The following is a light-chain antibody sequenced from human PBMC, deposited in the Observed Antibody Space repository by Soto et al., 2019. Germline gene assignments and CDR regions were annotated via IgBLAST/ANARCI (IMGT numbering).Light chain of an antibody. CDR1: QSISTW. CDR2: DAF. J-gene: IGKJ1*01. Sequence: DIPMTQSPSTLSASVGDRVTITCRASQSISTWLAWYQQKPGKAPKLLIYDAFYLERGVPSRFSGSGSGTEFTLTISSLQPDDLATYYCQQYNSFWTCGQGTKVEI. CDR3: QQYNSFWT. V-gene: IGKV1-5*01.